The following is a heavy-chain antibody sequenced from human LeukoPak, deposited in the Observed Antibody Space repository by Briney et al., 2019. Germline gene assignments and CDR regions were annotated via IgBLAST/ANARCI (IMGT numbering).Heavy chain of an antibody. J-gene: IGHJ5*02. CDR3: ASFGWFDP. CDR2: INPNSGST. D-gene: IGHD3-10*01. Sequence: GESLKISFKGSGYTFTCYYMHWVRQAPGQGLEWVGWINPNSGSTNYAQKFQGRVTMTRDTSISTAYMELSRLRSDDTAVYYCASFGWFDPWGQGTLVTVSS. CDR1: GYTFTCYY. V-gene: IGHV1-2*02.